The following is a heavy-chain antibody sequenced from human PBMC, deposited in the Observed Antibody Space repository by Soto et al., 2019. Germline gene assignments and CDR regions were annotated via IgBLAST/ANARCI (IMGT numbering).Heavy chain of an antibody. CDR1: GFTFSSYA. V-gene: IGHV3-30-3*01. CDR2: ISYDGSNK. J-gene: IGHJ6*02. D-gene: IGHD2-15*01. Sequence: GGSLRLSCAASGFTFSSYAMHWVRQAPGKGLEWVAVISYDGSNKYYADSVNGRFTISRDNSKNTLYLQMNSLRAEDTAVYYCARDWERGGYCSGGSCFHYYYYGMDVWGQGTTVTVSS. CDR3: ARDWERGGYCSGGSCFHYYYYGMDV.